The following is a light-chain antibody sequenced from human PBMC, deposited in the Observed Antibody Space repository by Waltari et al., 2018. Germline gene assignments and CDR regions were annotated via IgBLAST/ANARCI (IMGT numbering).Light chain of an antibody. CDR1: SSNIGSNT. V-gene: IGLV1-44*01. CDR2: SNK. Sequence: QSVLTQPPSASGTPGQRVTISCSRSSSNIGSNTVNWYQQLPGTAPKLLIYSNKQRPSGGPDRFSGSKSGTSASLAISGRQSEDEADYYCAAWDDSLNGYVFGTGTKVTVL. J-gene: IGLJ1*01. CDR3: AAWDDSLNGYV.